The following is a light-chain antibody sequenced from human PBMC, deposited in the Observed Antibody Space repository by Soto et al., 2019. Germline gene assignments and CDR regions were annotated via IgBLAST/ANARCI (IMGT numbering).Light chain of an antibody. Sequence: IVLMQSPGTLSLSPGEKAKFFCRAIQSVSSSYLAWYQQKPGQAPRLLIYGASSRATGIPDRFSGSGSGTDFTLTISRLEPEDFAVYYCQQYSNWPPLTFGQGARPEIK. CDR1: QSVSSSY. V-gene: IGKV3-20*01. CDR2: GAS. J-gene: IGKJ5*01. CDR3: QQYSNWPPLT.